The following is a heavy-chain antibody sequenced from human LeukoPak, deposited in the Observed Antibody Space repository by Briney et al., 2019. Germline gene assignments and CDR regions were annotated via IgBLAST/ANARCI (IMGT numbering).Heavy chain of an antibody. Sequence: GGSLRLSCAASGFTFTNYRMTWVRQAPGKGLEWVSSISSTSGYIFYADSVQGRFTISRDNAKSSLYLQMNSLRAEDTAVYYCAREGRGYSYDSEYWGQGTLVTVSS. V-gene: IGHV3-21*01. J-gene: IGHJ4*02. CDR1: GFTFTNYR. D-gene: IGHD5-18*01. CDR2: ISSTSGYI. CDR3: AREGRGYSYDSEY.